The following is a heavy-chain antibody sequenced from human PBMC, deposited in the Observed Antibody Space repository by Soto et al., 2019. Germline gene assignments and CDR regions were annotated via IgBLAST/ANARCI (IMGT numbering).Heavy chain of an antibody. CDR1: GGTFSSYA. V-gene: IGHV1-69*13. CDR2: NIPIFGTA. Sequence: SVKVSCKASGGTFSSYAISWVRQAPGQGLEWMGGNIPIFGTANYAQKFQGRVTITADESTSTAYMELSSLRSEDTAVYYCARGLNVVIVATLVPPDYYGMDVWGQGTTVTVSS. J-gene: IGHJ6*02. D-gene: IGHD5-12*01. CDR3: ARGLNVVIVATLVPPDYYGMDV.